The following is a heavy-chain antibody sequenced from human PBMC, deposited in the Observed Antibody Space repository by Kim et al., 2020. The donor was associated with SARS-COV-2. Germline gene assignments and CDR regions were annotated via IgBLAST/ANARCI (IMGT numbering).Heavy chain of an antibody. CDR2: IYYSGST. V-gene: IGHV4-39*01. Sequence: SETLSLTCTVSGGSISSSSYYWGWIRQPPGKGLEWIGSIYYSGSTYYNPSLKSRVTISVDTSKNQFSLKLSSVTAADTAVYYCARYRRVHWYFDLWGRGTLVTVSS. J-gene: IGHJ2*01. CDR3: ARYRRVHWYFDL. D-gene: IGHD4-4*01. CDR1: GGSISSSSYY.